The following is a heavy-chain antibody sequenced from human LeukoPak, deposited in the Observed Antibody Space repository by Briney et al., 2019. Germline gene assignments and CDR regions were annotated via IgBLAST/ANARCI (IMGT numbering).Heavy chain of an antibody. CDR2: IYYSGST. CDR3: ASTYCSGGSCYSDYYYYYGMDV. J-gene: IGHJ6*02. CDR1: GGSISSGDYY. Sequence: SETLSLNCTVSGGSISSGDYYWSWIRQPPGKGLEWIGYIYYSGSTYYNPSLKSRVTISVDTSKNQFSLKLSSVTAADTAVYYCASTYCSGGSCYSDYYYYYGMDVWGQGTTVTVSS. V-gene: IGHV4-30-4*01. D-gene: IGHD2-15*01.